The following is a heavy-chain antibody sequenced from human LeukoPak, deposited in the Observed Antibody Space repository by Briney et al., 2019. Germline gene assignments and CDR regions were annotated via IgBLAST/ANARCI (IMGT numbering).Heavy chain of an antibody. J-gene: IGHJ4*02. CDR3: ARHSGSYYPPLDY. Sequence: SETLSLTCSVSGGSVSSSSYYWGWIRQPPGKGLEWIGSIYYSGGTYYNPSLKSRVIISVDTSKNQFSLKVSSVTAADTAVYYCARHSGSYYPPLDYWGQGTLVTVSS. CDR2: IYYSGGT. D-gene: IGHD1-26*01. CDR1: GGSVSSSSYY. V-gene: IGHV4-39*01.